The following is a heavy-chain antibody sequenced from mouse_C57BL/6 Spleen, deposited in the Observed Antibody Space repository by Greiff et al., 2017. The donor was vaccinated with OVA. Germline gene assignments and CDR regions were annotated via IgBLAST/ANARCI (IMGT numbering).Heavy chain of an antibody. D-gene: IGHD2-5*01. CDR2: IYPGDGDT. V-gene: IGHV1-82*01. J-gene: IGHJ4*01. CDR3: ARYSNYGRAMDY. CDR1: GYAFSSSW. Sequence: QVQLQQPGPELVKPGASVKISCKASGYAFSSSWMNWVKQRPGKGLEWIGRIYPGDGDTNYNGKFKGKATLTADKSSSTAYMQLSSLTSEDSAVYFCARYSNYGRAMDYWGQGTSVTVSS.